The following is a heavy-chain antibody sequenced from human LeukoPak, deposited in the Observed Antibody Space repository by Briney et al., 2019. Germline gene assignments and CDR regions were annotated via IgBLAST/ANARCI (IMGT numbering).Heavy chain of an antibody. Sequence: PGGSLRLSCAASGFTFSSYSVNWVRQAPGKGLEWVSVIYTGGSAYYADAVKGRFTIFRDNAKNTVFLQMSNLRAEDTAVYYCASGPNFYDSSQDYWGQGTLVTVSS. D-gene: IGHD3-22*01. CDR1: GFTFSSYS. J-gene: IGHJ4*02. CDR2: IYTGGSA. V-gene: IGHV3-66*01. CDR3: ASGPNFYDSSQDY.